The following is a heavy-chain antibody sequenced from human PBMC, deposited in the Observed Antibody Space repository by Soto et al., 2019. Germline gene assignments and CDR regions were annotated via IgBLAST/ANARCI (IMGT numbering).Heavy chain of an antibody. Sequence: QVQLVESGGGVVQPGRSLRLSCVASGFSFSGYGLHWVRQAPGKGLEWVAVISFDGSNTYYADSVKGRFTISRDNSKNTLYMQMNSLRAEDTAMYYCAKDPLRYCLSISCYYPDYWGQGTLVTVSS. J-gene: IGHJ4*02. V-gene: IGHV3-30*18. CDR2: ISFDGSNT. CDR3: AKDPLRYCLSISCYYPDY. CDR1: GFSFSGYG. D-gene: IGHD2-2*01.